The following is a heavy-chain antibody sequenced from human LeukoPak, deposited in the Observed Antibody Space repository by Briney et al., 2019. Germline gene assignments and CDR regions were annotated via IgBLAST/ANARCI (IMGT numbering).Heavy chain of an antibody. D-gene: IGHD3-22*01. Sequence: ASVKVSCKASGYTFTNYYMHWVRQAPGQGLEWMGIINPSGGSTSYAQKFQGRATMTRDTSTSTVYMELSSLRSEDTAVYYCARGRYYYDSSGYYGLDIWGQGTLVTVSS. CDR1: GYTFTNYY. V-gene: IGHV1-46*01. CDR3: ARGRYYYDSSGYYGLDI. J-gene: IGHJ4*02. CDR2: INPSGGST.